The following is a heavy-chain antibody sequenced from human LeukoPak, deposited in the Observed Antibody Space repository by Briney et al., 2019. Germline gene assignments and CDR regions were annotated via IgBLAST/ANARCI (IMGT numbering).Heavy chain of an antibody. V-gene: IGHV3-23*01. CDR1: GFTFSSYA. D-gene: IGHD4-17*01. J-gene: IGHJ4*02. CDR2: ISGSGGST. Sequence: PGGSLRLSCAASGFTFSSYAMSWVRQAPGKGLEWVSAISGSGGSTYYADSVKGRFTISRDNSKNTLYLQMSSLRAEDTAVYYCAKDSGDYRGYFDYWGQGTLVTVSS. CDR3: AKDSGDYRGYFDY.